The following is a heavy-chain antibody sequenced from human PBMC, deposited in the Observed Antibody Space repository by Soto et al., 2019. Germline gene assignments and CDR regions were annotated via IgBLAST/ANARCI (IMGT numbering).Heavy chain of an antibody. V-gene: IGHV3-72*01. CDR1: GSTFSDHS. Sequence: GGSLSLSCLPSGSTFSDHSMDWVRRVPGNGREWVGRIRRKVDSDSTEYATSVKGRFTISRDESKNSLYLQMNSLKTEDTAVYYCVRGRGSGWYYFDYWGQGSLVTVSS. J-gene: IGHJ4*02. CDR3: VRGRGSGWYYFDY. D-gene: IGHD6-19*01. CDR2: IRRKVDSDST.